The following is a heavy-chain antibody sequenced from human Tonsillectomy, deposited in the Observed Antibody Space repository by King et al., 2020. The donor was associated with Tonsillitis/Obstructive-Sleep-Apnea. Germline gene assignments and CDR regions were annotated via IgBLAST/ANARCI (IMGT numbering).Heavy chain of an antibody. CDR2: ISAYNGYT. CDR3: ARDYGIAAADSGAFDI. J-gene: IGHJ3*02. V-gene: IGHV1-18*01. CDR1: GHTFTSYA. D-gene: IGHD6-13*01. Sequence: EQLVQSGAEVKKPGASVKVSCKASGHTFTSYAINWVRQAPGQGLEWMGWISAYNGYTNYVQNLQGRVTMTTDTSTSTAYMELRSLRSDDTAVFYCARDYGIAAADSGAFDIWGQGTVVTVSS.